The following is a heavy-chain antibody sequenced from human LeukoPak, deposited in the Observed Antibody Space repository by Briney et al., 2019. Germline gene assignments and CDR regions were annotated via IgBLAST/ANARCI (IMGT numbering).Heavy chain of an antibody. Sequence: GRSLRLSCAASGFTFTSYVMHWVRQAPGKGLQWVALISYDGSNKYYADSVKGRFTISRDNSKNTLYLQMNSLRAEDTAVYYCAKDRTAGYDGLVDYWGQGTLVTVSS. CDR1: GFTFTSYV. CDR3: AKDRTAGYDGLVDY. CDR2: ISYDGSNK. V-gene: IGHV3-30*18. J-gene: IGHJ4*02. D-gene: IGHD5-12*01.